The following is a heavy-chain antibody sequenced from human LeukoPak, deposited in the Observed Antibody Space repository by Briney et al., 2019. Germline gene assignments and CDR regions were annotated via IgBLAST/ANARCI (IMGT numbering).Heavy chain of an antibody. Sequence: ASVKVSCKASGYTFTSYGISWVRQAPGQGLEWMGWISAYNGNTTYAQKLQGRVTMTTDTSTSTAYMELRSLRSDDTAVYYCARRYQLLLGGYYYYYMDVWGKGTTVTVSS. V-gene: IGHV1-18*01. CDR1: GYTFTSYG. CDR3: ARRYQLLLGGYYYYYMDV. J-gene: IGHJ6*03. CDR2: ISAYNGNT. D-gene: IGHD2-2*01.